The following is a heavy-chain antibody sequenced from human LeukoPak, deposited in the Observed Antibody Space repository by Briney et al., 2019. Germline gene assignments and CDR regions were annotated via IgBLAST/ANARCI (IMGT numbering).Heavy chain of an antibody. J-gene: IGHJ6*02. Sequence: GASVKVSCKASGYTFTSYDINWVRHATGQGLEWMGWMNPNSGNTGYAQKIQGRGTMTRNTSISTAYMELSSLRSEDTAVYYCAREGLLWFGELLSTDYYYGMDVWGQGTTVTVSS. CDR1: GYTFTSYD. D-gene: IGHD3-10*01. V-gene: IGHV1-8*01. CDR3: AREGLLWFGELLSTDYYYGMDV. CDR2: MNPNSGNT.